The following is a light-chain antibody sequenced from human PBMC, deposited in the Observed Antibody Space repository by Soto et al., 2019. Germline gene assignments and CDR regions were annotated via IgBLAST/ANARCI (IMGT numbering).Light chain of an antibody. J-gene: IGKJ1*01. V-gene: IGKV1-5*03. CDR1: QSISSW. CDR3: QPYNSYWT. CDR2: KAS. Sequence: DIQMTQSPSTLSASVGDRVTITCRASQSISSWLAWYQQKPGKAPKLLIYKASSLESGVPSRFSGSGSGTEFTLTNSSLPPDDFATYYCQPYNSYWTFGQGTKVEIK.